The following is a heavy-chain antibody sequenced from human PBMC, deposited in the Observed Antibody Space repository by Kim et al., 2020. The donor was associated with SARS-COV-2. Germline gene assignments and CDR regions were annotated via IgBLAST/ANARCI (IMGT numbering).Heavy chain of an antibody. V-gene: IGHV3-23*01. CDR3: AKPPIGSRTAPGHY. D-gene: IGHD2-21*02. Sequence: GGSLRLSCAASGFTFSNYAMSWVRQAPGKGLEWVSAISGSGDSTYYADSVKGRFTISRDNSKNTLYLQMNSLRAEDTAVYFCAKPPIGSRTAPGHYWGQGTLVTVSS. CDR2: ISGSGDST. CDR1: GFTFSNYA. J-gene: IGHJ4*02.